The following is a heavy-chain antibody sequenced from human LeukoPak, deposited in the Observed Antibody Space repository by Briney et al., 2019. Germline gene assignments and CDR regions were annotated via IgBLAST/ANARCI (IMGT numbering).Heavy chain of an antibody. CDR2: IKQDGSEK. CDR3: ARDSEEQQLVRGENEYFQH. V-gene: IGHV3-7*01. Sequence: GGSLRLSCAASGFTFSSYWMSWVRQAPGKGLEWVANIKQDGSEKYYVDSVKGRFTISRDNAKNSLYLQMNSLRAEDTAVYYCARDSEEQQLVRGENEYFQHWGQGTLVTVSS. J-gene: IGHJ1*01. CDR1: GFTFSSYW. D-gene: IGHD6-13*01.